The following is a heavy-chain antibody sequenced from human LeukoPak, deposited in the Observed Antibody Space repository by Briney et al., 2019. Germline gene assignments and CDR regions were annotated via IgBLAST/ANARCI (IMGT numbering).Heavy chain of an antibody. D-gene: IGHD6-13*01. CDR2: IYYSGST. V-gene: IGHV4-39*07. CDR3: ARAKRPLIAAG. CDR1: GGSISSSSYY. J-gene: IGHJ4*02. Sequence: PSETLSLTCTVSGGSISSSSYYWVWIRQPPGKGLEWIGSIYYSGSTYYNPSLKSRVTISIDTSENHFSLRLRSVTAADTAVYYCARAKRPLIAAGWGQGTLVTVSS.